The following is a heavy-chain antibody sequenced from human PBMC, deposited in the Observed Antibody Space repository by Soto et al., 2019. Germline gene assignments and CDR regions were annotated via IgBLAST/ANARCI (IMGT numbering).Heavy chain of an antibody. D-gene: IGHD1-26*01. CDR2: LGGSAGST. CDR3: AKDKFVGATNTPDY. V-gene: IGHV3-23*01. Sequence: GGSLRLSCAASGFTFSSYAMSWVRQAPGKGLEWVSTLGGSAGSTYYADSVKGRFTISRDNSRNTLYLQMNSLRAEDTAVYYYAKDKFVGATNTPDYWGQGTLVTVSS. J-gene: IGHJ4*02. CDR1: GFTFSSYA.